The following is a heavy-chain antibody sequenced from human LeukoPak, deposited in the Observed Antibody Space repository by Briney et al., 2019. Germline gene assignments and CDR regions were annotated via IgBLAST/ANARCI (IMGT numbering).Heavy chain of an antibody. CDR3: AKFLPTHIVVANYYFDY. D-gene: IGHD2-21*01. V-gene: IGHV3-23*01. J-gene: IGHJ4*02. Sequence: GGSLRLSCAASGFTFSSYAMSWVRQAPGKGLEWVSAISGSGGSTHYADSVKGRFTISRDNSKDTLYLQMNSLRAEDTAVYYCAKFLPTHIVVANYYFDYWGQGTLVTVSS. CDR1: GFTFSSYA. CDR2: ISGSGGST.